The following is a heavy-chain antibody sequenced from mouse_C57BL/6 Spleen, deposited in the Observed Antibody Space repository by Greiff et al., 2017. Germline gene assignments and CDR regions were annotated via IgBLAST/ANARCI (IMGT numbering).Heavy chain of an antibody. CDR3: TVYYGNYAYAMDY. J-gene: IGHJ4*01. CDR2: ISSGGDYI. CDR1: GFTFSSYA. V-gene: IGHV5-9-1*02. Sequence: EVMLVESGEGLVKLGGSLKLSCAASGFTFSSYAMSWVRQTPEKRLEWVAYISSGGDYIYYADTVKGRFTISRDNARNTLYLQMSSLKSEDTAMYYCTVYYGNYAYAMDYWGQGTSVTVSS. D-gene: IGHD2-1*01.